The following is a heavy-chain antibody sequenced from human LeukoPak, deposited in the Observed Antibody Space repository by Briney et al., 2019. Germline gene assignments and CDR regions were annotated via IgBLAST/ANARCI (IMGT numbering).Heavy chain of an antibody. D-gene: IGHD6-13*01. CDR3: AKEYGSSWYFFDY. V-gene: IGHV3-53*01. CDR2: IYSGGST. CDR1: GFTVSSNY. Sequence: PGGSLRLSCAASGFTVSSNYMSWVRQAPGKGLEWVSVIYSGGSTYYADSVKGRFTISRDNSKNTLYLQMNSLRADDTAVYYCAKEYGSSWYFFDYWGQGTLVTVSS. J-gene: IGHJ4*02.